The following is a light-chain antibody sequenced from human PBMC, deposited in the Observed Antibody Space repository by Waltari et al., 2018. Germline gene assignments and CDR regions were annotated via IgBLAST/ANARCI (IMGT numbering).Light chain of an antibody. V-gene: IGLV2-14*03. Sequence: QSALTQPASVSGSPGQSITISCTGTTSDIGDYYYVAWYQQFPGKAPKLMICDVTKRPSGVSSRFSGSKSGNTASLTISGLQAEDEGDYYCCSFRGGDSFVFGTGTRVTVV. CDR1: TSDIGDYYY. CDR3: CSFRGGDSFV. CDR2: DVT. J-gene: IGLJ1*01.